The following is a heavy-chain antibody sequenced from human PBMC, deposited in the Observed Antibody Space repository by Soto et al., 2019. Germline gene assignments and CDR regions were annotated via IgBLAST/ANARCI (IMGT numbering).Heavy chain of an antibody. CDR3: VMSKEDPPVSLDY. J-gene: IGHJ4*02. CDR2: IFHTGTT. Sequence: QVHLQESGPGLVKPSGTLSLTCAVSGGSISSRHWWSWVRQAPGKGLEWIGEIFHTGTTNYNPSLKTRVSISVDKSQNHFSLKLTSVTAADTAVYYCVMSKEDPPVSLDYWGQGTLVTVSS. V-gene: IGHV4-4*02. CDR1: GGSISSRHW. D-gene: IGHD2-15*01.